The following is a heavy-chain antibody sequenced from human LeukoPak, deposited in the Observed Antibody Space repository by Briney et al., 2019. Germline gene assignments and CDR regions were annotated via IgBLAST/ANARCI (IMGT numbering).Heavy chain of an antibody. CDR2: ISAYNGNT. CDR1: GYTFTSYG. V-gene: IGHV1-18*01. CDR3: ARTVKDFTYNQLPCLDY. Sequence: ASVKVSCKASGYTFTSYGISWVRQAPGQGLEWMGWISAYNGNTNYAQKLQGRVTMTTDTSTSTAYMELRSLRSDDTAVYYCARTVKDFTYNQLPCLDYWGQGTLVTVSS. J-gene: IGHJ4*02. D-gene: IGHD2-2*01.